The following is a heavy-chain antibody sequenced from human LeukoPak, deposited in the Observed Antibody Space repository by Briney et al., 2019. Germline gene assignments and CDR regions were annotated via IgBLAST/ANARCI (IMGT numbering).Heavy chain of an antibody. V-gene: IGHV3-7*03. Sequence: PGGSLRLSCAASRFTFSSYWMTWVRQAPGKGLEWVANIKQDGSEKYCVDSVKGRFTISRDNAKNSLYLQMNSLRAEDTAVYYCARARGAAAALEVDYWGQGTLVTVSS. D-gene: IGHD6-13*01. CDR3: ARARGAAAALEVDY. CDR2: IKQDGSEK. CDR1: RFTFSSYW. J-gene: IGHJ4*02.